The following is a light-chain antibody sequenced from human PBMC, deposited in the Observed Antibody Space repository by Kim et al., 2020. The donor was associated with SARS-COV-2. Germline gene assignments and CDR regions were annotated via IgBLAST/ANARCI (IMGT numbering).Light chain of an antibody. V-gene: IGKV3-20*01. CDR3: QQYENSPLT. CDR2: GAS. Sequence: IVLTQSPGTLSLSPGDRATLSCRASQSLSSSYLAWYQQKPGRAPRLLIYGASTRATDIPDRFSGSGSGTGFTLTISRLEPEDFAVYFCQQYENSPLTFGGGTKLEI. J-gene: IGKJ4*01. CDR1: QSLSSSY.